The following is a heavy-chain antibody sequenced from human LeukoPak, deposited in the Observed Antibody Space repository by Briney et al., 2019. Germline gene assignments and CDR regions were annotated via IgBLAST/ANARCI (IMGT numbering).Heavy chain of an antibody. Sequence: SVKVSCKASGGTFSSYTISWVRQAPGQGLEWMGRIIPILGIANYAQKFQGRVTITADKSSSTAYMELSSLRSEDTAVYYCAREDGYNPGFDYWGQGTLVTVSS. J-gene: IGHJ4*02. D-gene: IGHD5-24*01. CDR1: GGTFSSYT. CDR2: IIPILGIA. V-gene: IGHV1-69*04. CDR3: AREDGYNPGFDY.